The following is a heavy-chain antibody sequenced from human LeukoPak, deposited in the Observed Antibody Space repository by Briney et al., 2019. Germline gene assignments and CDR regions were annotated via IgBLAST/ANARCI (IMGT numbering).Heavy chain of an antibody. CDR2: ISGSGGST. J-gene: IGHJ6*03. V-gene: IGHV3-23*01. CDR3: ARDRWDWKIGYYYYMDV. CDR1: GFTFSSYA. Sequence: PGGSLRLSCAASGFTFSSYAMSWVRQAPGKGLEWVSAISGSGGSTYYADSVKGRFTISRDNSKNTLYLQMNSLRAEDTAVYYCARDRWDWKIGYYYYMDVWGKGTTVTVSS. D-gene: IGHD1-26*01.